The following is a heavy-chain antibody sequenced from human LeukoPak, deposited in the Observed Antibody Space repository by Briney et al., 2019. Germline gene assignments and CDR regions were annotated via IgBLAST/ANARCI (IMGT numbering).Heavy chain of an antibody. CDR3: ARVYGGVRGVMGWFDP. D-gene: IGHD3-10*01. CDR2: IYYSGST. Sequence: WVRQPPGKGLEWIGSIYYSGSTYYNPSLKSRVTISVDTSKNQFSLKLSSVTAADTAVYYCARVYGGVRGVMGWFDPWGQGTLVTVSS. V-gene: IGHV4-39*07. J-gene: IGHJ5*02.